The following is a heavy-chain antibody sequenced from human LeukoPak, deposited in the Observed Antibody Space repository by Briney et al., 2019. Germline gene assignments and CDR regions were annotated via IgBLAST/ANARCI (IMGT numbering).Heavy chain of an antibody. D-gene: IGHD3-9*01. CDR1: GGSISSSSYY. J-gene: IGHJ3*02. CDR3: ARGPYYDILTGRNDALDI. CDR2: IYYSGST. Sequence: SETLSLTCTVSGGSISSSSYYWGWIRQPPGKGLEWIGSIYYSGSTYYNPSLKSRVTISVDTSKNQFSLKLSSVTAADTAVYYCARGPYYDILTGRNDALDIWGQGTMVTVSS. V-gene: IGHV4-39*01.